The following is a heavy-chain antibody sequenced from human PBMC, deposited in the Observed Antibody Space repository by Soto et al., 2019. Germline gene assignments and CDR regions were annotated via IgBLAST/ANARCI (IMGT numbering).Heavy chain of an antibody. D-gene: IGHD3-22*01. CDR2: IIPIFGTA. Sequence: SVKVSVKASSGAFSSYAIRWVRQAPGQGLEWMGGIIPIFGTANYAQKFQGRVTITADKSTSTAYMELSSLRSEDTAVYYCASHYYDSSGWNAFDIWGQGTMVTVS. CDR1: SGAFSSYA. J-gene: IGHJ3*02. CDR3: ASHYYDSSGWNAFDI. V-gene: IGHV1-69*06.